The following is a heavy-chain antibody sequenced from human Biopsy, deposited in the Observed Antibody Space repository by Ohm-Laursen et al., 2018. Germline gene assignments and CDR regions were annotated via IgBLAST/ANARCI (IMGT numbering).Heavy chain of an antibody. CDR2: IYFTGRT. CDR3: ASAGYNPDWNFDL. Sequence: GTLSLTCTVSGGPIDSYYWSWIRQPPGKALEWIGYIYFTGRTSYNPSLKRRVTMSVNASKKQFSLRLSFVTAADTAVYYCASAGYNPDWNFDLWGRGTRVTVSS. V-gene: IGHV4-59*12. CDR1: GGPIDSYY. D-gene: IGHD5-24*01. J-gene: IGHJ2*01.